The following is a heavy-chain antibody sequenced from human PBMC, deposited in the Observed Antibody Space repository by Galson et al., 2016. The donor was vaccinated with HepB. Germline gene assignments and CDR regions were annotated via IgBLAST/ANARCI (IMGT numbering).Heavy chain of an antibody. D-gene: IGHD6-19*01. CDR2: ISDNTAGT. Sequence: SLRLSCAASGFFFSNFVMTWVRQAPGKGLEWVSDISDNTAGTKYADSVKGRFTISRGNSKNTVYLQMNNLRDEDTAVYYCVKGAGTIDYWGQGTLVTVSS. J-gene: IGHJ4*02. CDR1: GFFFSNFV. V-gene: IGHV3-23*01. CDR3: VKGAGTIDY.